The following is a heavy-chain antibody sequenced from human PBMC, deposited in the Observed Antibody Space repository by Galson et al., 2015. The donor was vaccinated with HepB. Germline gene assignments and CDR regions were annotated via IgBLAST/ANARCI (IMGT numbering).Heavy chain of an antibody. Sequence: SVKVSCKAFGHTFTTYSMHWVRQAPGQGLEWIGKINPSDGSPTYPQKFRGRVTMTRDTSTSTDYMELSRLRSEDTAVYYCSREGSTFYRHSGTYYPPGRPPNLFDPWGRGNLVIVSS. J-gene: IGHJ5*02. CDR3: SREGSTFYRHSGTYYPPGRPPNLFDP. V-gene: IGHV1-46*01. CDR2: INPSDGSP. D-gene: IGHD3-16*02. CDR1: GHTFTTYS.